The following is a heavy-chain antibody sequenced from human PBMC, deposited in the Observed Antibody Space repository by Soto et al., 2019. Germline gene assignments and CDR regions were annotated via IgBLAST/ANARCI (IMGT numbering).Heavy chain of an antibody. J-gene: IGHJ4*02. V-gene: IGHV3-33*01. CDR2: IWYDGSNK. D-gene: IGHD3-9*01. Sequence: QVQLVESGGGVVQPGRSLRLSCAASGFTFSSYGMHWVRHTPGKGLEWVAVIWYDGSNKYYADSVKGRFTISRDNSKTTLSLQMNSLRAEDKAVYYCARDGDYDILTGQFDYWGQGTLVTVSS. CDR3: ARDGDYDILTGQFDY. CDR1: GFTFSSYG.